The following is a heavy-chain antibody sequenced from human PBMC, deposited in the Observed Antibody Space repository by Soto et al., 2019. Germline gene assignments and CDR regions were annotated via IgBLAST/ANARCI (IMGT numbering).Heavy chain of an antibody. J-gene: IGHJ4*02. V-gene: IGHV4-4*07. CDR1: SDSISSYY. Sequence: ETLCRTGPVSSDSISSYYWSWIRQPAGKGLEWIGRIHTSGSTLYNPSLKSRVTMSVGTSKIHFSLNLRSVTAADTAVYYCAGGAAADYFDYWGQGSLVTV. D-gene: IGHD6-13*01. CDR2: IHTSGST. CDR3: AGGAAADYFDY.